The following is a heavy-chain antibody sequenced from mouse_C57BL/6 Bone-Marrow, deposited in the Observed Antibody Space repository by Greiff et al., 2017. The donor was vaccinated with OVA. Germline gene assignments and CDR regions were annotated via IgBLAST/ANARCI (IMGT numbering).Heavy chain of an antibody. CDR3: AGLRNYAMDY. D-gene: IGHD1-1*01. J-gene: IGHJ4*01. Sequence: QVQLQHSGAELVRPGTSVKVSCKASGYAFTNYLIEWVKQRPGQGLEWIGVINPGSGGTNYNEKFKGKATLTADKSSSTAYMQLSSLTSEDSAVYFGAGLRNYAMDYWGQGTSVTVSS. CDR2: INPGSGGT. CDR1: GYAFTNYL. V-gene: IGHV1-54*01.